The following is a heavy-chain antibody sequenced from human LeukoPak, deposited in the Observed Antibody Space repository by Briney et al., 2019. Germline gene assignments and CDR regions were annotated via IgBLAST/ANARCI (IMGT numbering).Heavy chain of an antibody. Sequence: SGGSLRLSCAASGFTFSDYYMSWIRQAPGKGLEWVSYISSSGSTIYYADSVKGRFTISRDNAKNSLYLQMNSLRAEDTAVYYCARRGPKAYYDSSGYLPNYFDYWGQGTLVTVSS. CDR3: ARRGPKAYYDSSGYLPNYFDY. CDR1: GFTFSDYY. V-gene: IGHV3-11*01. CDR2: ISSSGSTI. J-gene: IGHJ4*02. D-gene: IGHD3-22*01.